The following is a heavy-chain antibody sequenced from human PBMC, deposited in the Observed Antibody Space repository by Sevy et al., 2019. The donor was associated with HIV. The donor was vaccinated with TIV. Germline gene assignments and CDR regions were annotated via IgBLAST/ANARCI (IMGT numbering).Heavy chain of an antibody. CDR2: INHSGSP. V-gene: IGHV4-34*01. CDR3: ARGPMYYYGSGAY. D-gene: IGHD3-10*01. J-gene: IGHJ4*02. Sequence: SETLSLTCAVYGGSFSGYYWSWIRQPPGKGLEWIGEINHSGSPNYNPSLKSRVTISVDTSKNQFSLKLSSVTAADTAVYYCARGPMYYYGSGAYWGQGTLVTVSS. CDR1: GGSFSGYY.